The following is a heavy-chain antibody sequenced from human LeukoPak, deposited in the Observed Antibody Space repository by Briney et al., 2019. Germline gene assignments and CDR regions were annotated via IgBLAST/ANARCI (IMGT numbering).Heavy chain of an antibody. J-gene: IGHJ4*02. V-gene: IGHV3-30-3*01. CDR2: ISYDGSNK. D-gene: IGHD5-24*01. CDR3: ARETPRRGETRDGYR. CDR1: GITFSSYA. Sequence: GGSLRLSCAASGITFSSYAMHWVRQAPGKGLEWVAVISYDGSNKYYADSVKGRFTISRDNSKNTLYLQMNSLRVEDTAVYYCARETPRRGETRDGYRWGQGTVVTVSS.